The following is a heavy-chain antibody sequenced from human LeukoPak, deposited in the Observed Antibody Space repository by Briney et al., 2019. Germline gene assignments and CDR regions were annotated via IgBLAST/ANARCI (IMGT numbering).Heavy chain of an antibody. CDR3: ARDEGLDIVVVGCFDP. V-gene: IGHV1-2*02. D-gene: IGHD2-2*01. CDR2: IHPNSGGT. CDR1: GYTFTGYY. Sequence: ASVKLSCKASGYTFTGYYMHWVRQAPGQVLEWMGWIHPNSGGTNYAQKFQGRVIMTRDTSISTAYMELSRLRSDDTAVYDCARDEGLDIVVVGCFDPWGQGTLITVSS. J-gene: IGHJ5*02.